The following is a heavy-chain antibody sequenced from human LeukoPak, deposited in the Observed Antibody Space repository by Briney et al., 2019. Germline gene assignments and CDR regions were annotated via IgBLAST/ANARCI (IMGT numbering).Heavy chain of an antibody. D-gene: IGHD2-2*01. V-gene: IGHV3-23*01. CDR1: GFTFNNYA. CDR2: ISDSGGST. Sequence: PGGSLRLSCAASGFTFNNYAMSWVRQAPGKGLEWVSGISDSGGSTYSADSVRGRFTISRDNSKNTLYLQLNSLRAEDTAVFYCAKASRSCGRSTCLWYCDYWGQGTLVTVSS. J-gene: IGHJ4*02. CDR3: AKASRSCGRSTCLWYCDY.